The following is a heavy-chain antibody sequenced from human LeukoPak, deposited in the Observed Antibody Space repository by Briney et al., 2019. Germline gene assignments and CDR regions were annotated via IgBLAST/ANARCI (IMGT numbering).Heavy chain of an antibody. CDR1: GGSISSGGYS. CDR3: ARAMLNYFDY. Sequence: SQTLSLTCAVSGGSISSGGYSWSWIRQPPGKGLEWIGYIYHSGSTYYNPSLKGRVTISVDRSKNQFSLKLSSVTAADTAVYYCARAMLNYFDYWGQGTLVTVSS. V-gene: IGHV4-30-2*01. J-gene: IGHJ4*02. CDR2: IYHSGST. D-gene: IGHD2-8*01.